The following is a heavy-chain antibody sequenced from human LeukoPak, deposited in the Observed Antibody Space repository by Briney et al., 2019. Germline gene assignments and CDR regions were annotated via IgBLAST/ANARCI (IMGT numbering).Heavy chain of an antibody. CDR2: INPSGGST. CDR3: ARAPVEMIVVGDAFDI. CDR1: GYTFTSYY. D-gene: IGHD3-22*01. Sequence: ASVKVSCKASGYTFTSYYMHWVRQAPGQGLEWMGIINPSGGSTSYAQKFQGRVTMTRDMSTSTVYMELSSLRSEDTAVYYCARAPVEMIVVGDAFDIWGQGTMVTVSS. V-gene: IGHV1-46*01. J-gene: IGHJ3*02.